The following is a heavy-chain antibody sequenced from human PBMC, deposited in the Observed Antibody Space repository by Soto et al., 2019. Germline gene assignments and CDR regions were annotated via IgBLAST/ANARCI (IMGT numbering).Heavy chain of an antibody. CDR3: ARHLAAACPWGFFDY. J-gene: IGHJ4*02. CDR2: IYYSGST. V-gene: IGHV4-39*01. Sequence: QLQLQESGPGLVKPSETLSLTCTVSGGSISSSSYYWGWIRQPPGKGLEWIGSIYYSGSTYYNPSLKSRVTISVDTSKNQFSLKLSSVTAADTAVYYCARHLAAACPWGFFDYWGQGTLVTVSS. D-gene: IGHD6-6*01. CDR1: GGSISSSSYY.